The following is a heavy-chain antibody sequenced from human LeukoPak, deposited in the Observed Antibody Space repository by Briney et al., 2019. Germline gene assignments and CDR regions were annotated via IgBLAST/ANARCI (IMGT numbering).Heavy chain of an antibody. Sequence: PGGSLRLSCAASGFTFSSYAMHWVRQAPGKGLEWVAVMSYDGSNKYYADSVKGRFTISRDNSKNTLYLQMNSLRAEDTAVYYCARNLYCSGGSCSDYWGQGTLVTVSS. V-gene: IGHV3-30-3*01. D-gene: IGHD2-15*01. J-gene: IGHJ4*02. CDR3: ARNLYCSGGSCSDY. CDR1: GFTFSSYA. CDR2: MSYDGSNK.